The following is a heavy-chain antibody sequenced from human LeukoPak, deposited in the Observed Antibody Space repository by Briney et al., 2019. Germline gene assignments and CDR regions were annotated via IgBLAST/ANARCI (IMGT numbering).Heavy chain of an antibody. J-gene: IGHJ6*02. CDR1: GFTFSTYS. CDR2: ISSGSTYI. V-gene: IGHV3-21*01. CDR3: ARDRYSGMDV. Sequence: GGSLRLSCAASGFTFSTYSMNWVRQAPGKDLEWVSSISSGSTYIYYADSVKGRFNISRDNAKNSLYLQMNSLRTEDTAVYYCARDRYSGMDVWGQGTTVTVSS. D-gene: IGHD2-15*01.